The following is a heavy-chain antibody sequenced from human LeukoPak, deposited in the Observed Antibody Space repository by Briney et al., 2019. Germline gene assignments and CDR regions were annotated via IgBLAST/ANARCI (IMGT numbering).Heavy chain of an antibody. V-gene: IGHV1-3*03. CDR3: ARDSGRGWYEFR. CDR1: GYTFANYA. Sequence: GASVKVSCKASGYTFANYAIHWVRQAPGQRLEWMGWINTRSGDPEYSHEFQGRVTISRDIAESTASMELRSLRYDDMGVYYCARDSGRGWYEFRWGQGTLVTVSS. D-gene: IGHD6-19*01. CDR2: INTRSGDP. J-gene: IGHJ4*02.